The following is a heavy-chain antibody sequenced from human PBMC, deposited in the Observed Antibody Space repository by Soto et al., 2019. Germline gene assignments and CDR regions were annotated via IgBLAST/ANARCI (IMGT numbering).Heavy chain of an antibody. CDR1: GGTFSSYA. Sequence: SVKVSCKASGGTFSSYAISWVRQAPGQGLEWMGGIIPIFGTANYAQKFQGRVTITADESTSTAYMELSSLRSEDTAVYYCARGGYHDFWSGHRDYGMDVWGQGTTVTVSS. CDR3: ARGGYHDFWSGHRDYGMDV. CDR2: IIPIFGTA. V-gene: IGHV1-69*13. J-gene: IGHJ6*02. D-gene: IGHD3-3*01.